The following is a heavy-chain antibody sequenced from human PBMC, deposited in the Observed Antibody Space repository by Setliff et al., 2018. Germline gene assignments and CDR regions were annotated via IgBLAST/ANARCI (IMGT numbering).Heavy chain of an antibody. Sequence: PGESLKISCEASGFSFNNYWMYWVRQVPGKGLEWLSYISPSGGLVYYADSVKGRFTISRDDSRSSLFLQMNSLRAEDTGLYYCARDRGQVTVNNRYGFYYYGMDVWGQGTTVTVSS. CDR1: GFSFNNYW. D-gene: IGHD3-16*02. V-gene: IGHV3-11*04. CDR3: ARDRGQVTVNNRYGFYYYGMDV. CDR2: ISPSGGLV. J-gene: IGHJ6*02.